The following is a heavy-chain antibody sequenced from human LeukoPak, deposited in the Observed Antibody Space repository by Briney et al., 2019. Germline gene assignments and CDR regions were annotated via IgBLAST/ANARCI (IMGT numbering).Heavy chain of an antibody. CDR1: GGSFSGYY. Sequence: PSETLSLTCAVYGGSFSGYYWSWIRQPPGKGLEWIGEINHSGSTNYNPSLKSRVTISVDTSKKQFSLKLSSVTAADTAVYYCARAAIVVVPAAAGWFDPWSQGTLVTVSS. V-gene: IGHV4-34*01. CDR3: ARAAIVVVPAAAGWFDP. J-gene: IGHJ5*02. D-gene: IGHD2-2*01. CDR2: INHSGST.